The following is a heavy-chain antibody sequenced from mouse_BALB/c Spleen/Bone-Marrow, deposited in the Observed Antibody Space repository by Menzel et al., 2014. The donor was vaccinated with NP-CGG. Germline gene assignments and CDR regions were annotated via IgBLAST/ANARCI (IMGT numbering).Heavy chain of an antibody. V-gene: IGHV5-6-3*01. CDR3: ARASYYAMDY. CDR2: INSNGGST. CDR1: GFTFSSYG. Sequence: DVKLQESGGGLVQPGGSLKLSCAASGFTFSSYGMSWVRQTPDKRLELVATINSNGGSTYYPDSVKGRFTISRDNAKNTLYLQMSSLKSEDTAMYYCARASYYAMDYWGQGTSVTVSS. J-gene: IGHJ4*01.